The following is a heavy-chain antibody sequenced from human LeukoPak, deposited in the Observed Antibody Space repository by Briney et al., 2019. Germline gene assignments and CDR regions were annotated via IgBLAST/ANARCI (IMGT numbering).Heavy chain of an antibody. D-gene: IGHD5-24*01. V-gene: IGHV4-39*07. J-gene: IGHJ5*02. Sequence: SETLSLTCSVSGGSISSSSYYWGWIRQPPGKGLEWIGSIYYSGSTYYNPSLKSRVTISVDTSKNQFSLKLSSVTAADTAVYYCARKFPFWGYKIRANWFDPWGQGTLVTVSS. CDR2: IYYSGST. CDR3: ARKFPFWGYKIRANWFDP. CDR1: GGSISSSSYY.